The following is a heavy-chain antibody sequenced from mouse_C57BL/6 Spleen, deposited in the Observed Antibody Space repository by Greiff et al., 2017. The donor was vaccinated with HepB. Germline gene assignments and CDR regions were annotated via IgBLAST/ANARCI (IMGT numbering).Heavy chain of an antibody. Sequence: QVQLQQPGAELVKPGASVKVSCKASGYTFTSYWMHWVKQRPGQGLEWIGRIHPSDSDTNYNQKFKGKATLTVDKSSSTAYMQLSSLTSEDSAVYYCALGIYYYGSSFRGFAYWGHGTLVTVSA. CDR1: GYTFTSYW. V-gene: IGHV1-74*01. CDR3: ALGIYYYGSSFRGFAY. J-gene: IGHJ3*01. D-gene: IGHD1-1*01. CDR2: IHPSDSDT.